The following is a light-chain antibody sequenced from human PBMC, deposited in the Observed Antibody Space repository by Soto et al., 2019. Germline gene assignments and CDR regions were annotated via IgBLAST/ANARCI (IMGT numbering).Light chain of an antibody. V-gene: IGKV1-13*02. J-gene: IGKJ5*01. CDR1: QGISSA. CDR3: QQFNTYPIT. CDR2: DAS. Sequence: ATQLTQSPSSLSASVGDRVTITCRASQGISSALAWYQQRPGKPPKLLIYDASSLEAGVPSRFSGSGSGTDFTLTISSLQPEDFASYYCQQFNTYPITFGQGKRLEI.